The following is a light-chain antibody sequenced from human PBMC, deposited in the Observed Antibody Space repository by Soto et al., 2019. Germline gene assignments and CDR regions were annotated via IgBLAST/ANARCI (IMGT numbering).Light chain of an antibody. V-gene: IGKV1-17*01. Sequence: DIQMTQSPSSLSASVGDRVTITCRASQGIRNDLGWYQQTPGKAPKRLIYTASSFQRGVPSRFSGSGSGTDFPLTLSSLQPEDSSTYYCLQYDTYPPGTFGRRTKVE. CDR3: LQYDTYPPGT. J-gene: IGKJ1*01. CDR2: TAS. CDR1: QGIRND.